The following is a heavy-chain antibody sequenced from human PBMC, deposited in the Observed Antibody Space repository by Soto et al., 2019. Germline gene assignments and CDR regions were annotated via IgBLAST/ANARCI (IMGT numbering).Heavy chain of an antibody. CDR1: GYSFTSYW. V-gene: IGHV5-51*01. Sequence: GESLNISCKGSGYSFTSYWIGWVRQMPGKGLEWMGIIYPGDSDTRYSPSFQDPVTIPADKSTNTAYLQWSSLKASDTAMYYCARLPDYYDNEYYYCGMDVWGQGTTVTVSS. CDR2: IYPGDSDT. D-gene: IGHD3-22*01. J-gene: IGHJ6*02. CDR3: ARLPDYYDNEYYYCGMDV.